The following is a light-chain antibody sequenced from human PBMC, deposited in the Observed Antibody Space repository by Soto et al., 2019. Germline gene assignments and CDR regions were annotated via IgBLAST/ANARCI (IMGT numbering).Light chain of an antibody. V-gene: IGKV3-20*01. CDR1: QSVSSNY. Sequence: DILLTQSPGTLSLSPGDRATLSCRASQSVSSNYLAWYQQKPGQAPRLLIYGASSRATGIPDRFSGSGSGTDFTLTISRLEPEDFAVYYCHRYGTSLPLTFGGGTKVDIK. CDR2: GAS. J-gene: IGKJ4*01. CDR3: HRYGTSLPLT.